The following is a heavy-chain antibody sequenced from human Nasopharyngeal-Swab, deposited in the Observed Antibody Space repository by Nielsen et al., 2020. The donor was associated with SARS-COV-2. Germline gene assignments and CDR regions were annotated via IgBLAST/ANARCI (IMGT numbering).Heavy chain of an antibody. J-gene: IGHJ5*02. CDR2: IYYSGST. D-gene: IGHD1-7*01. V-gene: IGHV4-39*01. CDR1: GGSISSSSYY. Sequence: SETLSLTCTVSGGSISSSSYYWGWIRQSPGKGLEWIGSIYYSGSTYYNPPLKSRVTISVDTSKNQFSLKLSSVTAADTAVYYCARQELELALRWFDPWGQGTLVTVSS. CDR3: ARQELELALRWFDP.